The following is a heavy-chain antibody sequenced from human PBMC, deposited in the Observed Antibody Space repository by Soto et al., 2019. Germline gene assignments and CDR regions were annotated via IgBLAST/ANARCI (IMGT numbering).Heavy chain of an antibody. Sequence: SETLSLTCAVSGGSISSSNWWSWVRQPPGKGLEWIGEIYHSGSTNYNPSLKSRVTISVDKSKNQFSLKLSSVTAPDTAVYYCATGMVAGVPATRVSCFDPWGRGTMVAVSS. CDR1: GGSISSSNW. J-gene: IGHJ5*02. CDR2: IYHSGST. D-gene: IGHD2-15*01. CDR3: ATGMVAGVPATRVSCFDP. V-gene: IGHV4-4*02.